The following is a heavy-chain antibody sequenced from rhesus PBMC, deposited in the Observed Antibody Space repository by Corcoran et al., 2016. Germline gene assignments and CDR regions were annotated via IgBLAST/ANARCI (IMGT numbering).Heavy chain of an antibody. Sequence: QVQLQESGPGLVKPSETLSLTCAVSGGSIRDDYYWSWIRQPPGKGLELIGYIYGSGGGPNYNPSRKNRVPILIETSKNQFSLKLISVTAADTVVYYCASIAGTTGFVVFDYCGQGVLVTVSS. CDR2: IYGSGGGP. D-gene: IGHD1-20*01. CDR1: GGSIRDDYY. V-gene: IGHV4-106*01. CDR3: ASIAGTTGFVVFDY. J-gene: IGHJ4*01.